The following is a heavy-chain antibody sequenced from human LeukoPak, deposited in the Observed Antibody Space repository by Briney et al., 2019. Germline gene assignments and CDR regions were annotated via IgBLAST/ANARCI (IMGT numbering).Heavy chain of an antibody. CDR2: INPNSGGT. CDR1: GYTFAGYY. D-gene: IGHD2-15*01. J-gene: IGHJ6*02. CDR3: ARDQVCSGGSCYSGDPYYYYGMDV. V-gene: IGHV1-2*02. Sequence: ASVKVSCTASGYTFAGYYMHWVRHAPGQGLEWMGWINPNSGGTNYAQKFQGRVTMTRDTSISTAYMELSRLRSDDTAVYYCARDQVCSGGSCYSGDPYYYYGMDVWGQGTTVTVSS.